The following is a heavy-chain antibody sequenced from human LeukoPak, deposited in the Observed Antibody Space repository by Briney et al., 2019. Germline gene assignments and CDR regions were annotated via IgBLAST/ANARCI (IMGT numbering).Heavy chain of an antibody. Sequence: ASVKVSCKASGYTFTSYYIHWMRQAPGQGLEWVGWINPNSGGSHYARRFQGRVTMTSDTSINTGYMELTSLTTDDTAVYYCARGPRCGESGYDLGPYWGQGTLVTVSS. CDR3: ARGPRCGESGYDLGPY. CDR2: INPNSGGS. V-gene: IGHV1-2*02. J-gene: IGHJ4*02. D-gene: IGHD5-12*01. CDR1: GYTFTSYY.